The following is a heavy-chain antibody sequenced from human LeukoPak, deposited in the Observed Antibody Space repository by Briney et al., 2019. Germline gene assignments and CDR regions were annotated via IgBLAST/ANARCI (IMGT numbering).Heavy chain of an antibody. V-gene: IGHV4-34*01. CDR1: GGSFSGFY. D-gene: IGHD5-24*01. CDR3: ARGLGDGYPDY. J-gene: IGHJ4*02. CDR2: IFDGGRT. Sequence: SETLSLTCAVHGGSFSGFYWTWMRQPPGKGPEWIGEIFDGGRTNYNPSLKSRVTISGDTSKNQFSLKRSSVAAADTAVYYCARGLGDGYPDYWGQGTLVTVSP.